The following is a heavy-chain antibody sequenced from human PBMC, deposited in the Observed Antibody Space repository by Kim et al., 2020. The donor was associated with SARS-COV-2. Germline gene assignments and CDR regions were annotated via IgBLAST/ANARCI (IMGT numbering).Heavy chain of an antibody. Sequence: GGSLRLSCAGSGLSFSGSTMNWVRQASGKGLEWVGRIRSKANSYATEYAASVKGRFTISRDDSKNTAYLQMNSLKTEDTAVYYCSPQGGGTSGYYYGMDVWGQGTTVTVSS. CDR2: IRSKANSYAT. CDR3: SPQGGGTSGYYYGMDV. D-gene: IGHD1-26*01. CDR1: GLSFSGST. V-gene: IGHV3-73*01. J-gene: IGHJ6*02.